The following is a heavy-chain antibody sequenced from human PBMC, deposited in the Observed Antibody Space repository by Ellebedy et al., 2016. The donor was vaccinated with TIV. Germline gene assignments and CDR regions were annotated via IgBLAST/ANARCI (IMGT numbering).Heavy chain of an antibody. J-gene: IGHJ5*02. V-gene: IGHV4-34*01. CDR1: GGTFSGYD. D-gene: IGHD3-22*01. CDR3: ARDNHISVIFSVISQWFDP. Sequence: MPSETLSLTCALSGGTFSGYDWIWIRQCPGKGLEWIGKITLTGSTKYNPSLKSRVTMSMDTSKNQFSLRLSTVTAADTAVYYCARDNHISVIFSVISQWFDPWGQGTQVVVSS. CDR2: ITLTGST.